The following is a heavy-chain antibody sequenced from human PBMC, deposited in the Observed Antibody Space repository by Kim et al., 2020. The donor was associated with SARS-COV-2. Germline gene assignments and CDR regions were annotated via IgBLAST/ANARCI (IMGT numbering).Heavy chain of an antibody. D-gene: IGHD1-20*01. V-gene: IGHV3-43*02. J-gene: IGHJ4*02. CDR1: GFTFDDYA. CDR2: ISRDGSST. Sequence: GGSLRLSCAASGFTFDDYAMHWVRQAPGKGLEWVSLISRDGSSTYYADSVKGRFTISRDNSKNSLYLQMNSLRTEDTALYYCAKDEARYNWNPFDYWGQGTLVTVSS. CDR3: AKDEARYNWNPFDY.